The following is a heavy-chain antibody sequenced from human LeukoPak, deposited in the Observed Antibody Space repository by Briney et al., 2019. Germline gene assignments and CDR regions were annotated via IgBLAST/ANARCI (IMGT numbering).Heavy chain of an antibody. D-gene: IGHD3-10*01. V-gene: IGHV3-23*01. Sequence: GGSLRLSCAASGFTFSTYGMSWVRQSPGKGLEWVSAISGSASGGITNYADSVKGRFTISRDNYKNTLYLQMNSLRVEDTAVYYCANHRSAFEFWGQGTLVTVSS. CDR1: GFTFSTYG. J-gene: IGHJ4*02. CDR2: ISGSASGGIT. CDR3: ANHRSAFEF.